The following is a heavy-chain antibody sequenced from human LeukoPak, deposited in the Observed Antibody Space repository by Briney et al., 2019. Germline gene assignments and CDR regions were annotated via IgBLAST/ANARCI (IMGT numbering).Heavy chain of an antibody. V-gene: IGHV3-74*01. Sequence: PGGSLRLSCAASGFTFSAYWMHWVRQAPGEGLIWVSRINSDGSPTAYADSVKGRFTISRDNAKNTLYLQMNSLRAEDSAVYYCARGGIYSYDGFDIWGQGTMVTVSS. CDR2: INSDGSPT. CDR3: ARGGIYSYDGFDI. J-gene: IGHJ3*02. CDR1: GFTFSAYW. D-gene: IGHD1-26*01.